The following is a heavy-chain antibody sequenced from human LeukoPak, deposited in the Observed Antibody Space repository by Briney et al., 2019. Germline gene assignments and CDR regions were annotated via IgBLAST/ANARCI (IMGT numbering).Heavy chain of an antibody. CDR2: IRNDGNDK. Sequence: PGGSLRLSCAASGFTFSTFAMHWVRQAPGKGLEWFSFIRNDGNDKYYADSVKGRFTISRDNSKNTLYLQMNSLRAEDTALYYCVRDFEWSFDTWAQGTLVTVSS. J-gene: IGHJ4*02. D-gene: IGHD3-3*01. V-gene: IGHV3-30*02. CDR3: VRDFEWSFDT. CDR1: GFTFSTFA.